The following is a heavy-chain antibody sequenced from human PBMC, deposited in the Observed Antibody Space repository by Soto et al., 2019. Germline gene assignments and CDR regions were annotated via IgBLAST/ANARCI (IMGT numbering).Heavy chain of an antibody. V-gene: IGHV3-23*01. Sequence: LRLSCWGSGFSFSGYAMRWVRQAPAKGLEWFSDISGSGGSTYYADSVKGRFTISRDNSKNTLYLQMNSLRAEDTAVYYCAKDLGTYYYDSSGYYWSFDYWGQGTLVTVSS. J-gene: IGHJ4*02. CDR2: ISGSGGST. CDR1: GFSFSGYA. D-gene: IGHD3-22*01. CDR3: AKDLGTYYYDSSGYYWSFDY.